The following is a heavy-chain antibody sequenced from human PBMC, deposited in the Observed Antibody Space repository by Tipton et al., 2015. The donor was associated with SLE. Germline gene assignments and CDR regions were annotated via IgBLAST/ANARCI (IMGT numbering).Heavy chain of an antibody. CDR1: GFSFRSYG. CDR3: AMDFTNYGMDG. V-gene: IGHV3-30*03. J-gene: IGHJ6*02. CDR2: ISYDGSNK. D-gene: IGHD3-16*01. Sequence: RSLRLSCVASGFSFRSYGMNWVRQAPGKGLEWVAGISYDGSNKYNADSVKGRFTISRDTSKNTLCLQMKRLGVDDTGGYYCAMDFTNYGMDGWGQGTTVTVSS.